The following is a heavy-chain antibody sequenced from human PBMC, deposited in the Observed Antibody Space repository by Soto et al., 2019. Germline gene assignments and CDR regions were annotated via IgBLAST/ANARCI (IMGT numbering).Heavy chain of an antibody. CDR2: ISSDGSNK. J-gene: IGHJ6*02. Sequence: QVQLVESGGGVVQPGRSLRLSCAASGFTFSSYGMHWVRQAPGKGLEWVAVISSDGSNKYYADSVKGRFTISRDNSKNTLYLHMNSLRAEDTAVYYCAKSLLGIAAPGRYYYYFGMDVWGQGTTVTVSS. CDR3: AKSLLGIAAPGRYYYYFGMDV. V-gene: IGHV3-30*18. D-gene: IGHD6-13*01. CDR1: GFTFSSYG.